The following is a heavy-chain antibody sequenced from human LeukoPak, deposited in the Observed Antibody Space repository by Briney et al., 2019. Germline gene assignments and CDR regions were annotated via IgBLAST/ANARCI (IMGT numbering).Heavy chain of an antibody. CDR3: ARGGYYGSGNDFRFDP. J-gene: IGHJ5*02. CDR1: GGSISSYY. CDR2: IYYSGST. V-gene: IGHV4-59*01. Sequence: KPSETLSLTCTVSGGSISSYYWSWIRQPPGKGLEWIGYIYYSGSTNYKPSLKSRVTISVDTSKNQFSLKLNSVTAADTAVYYCARGGYYGSGNDFRFDPWGQGNLVTVSS. D-gene: IGHD3-10*01.